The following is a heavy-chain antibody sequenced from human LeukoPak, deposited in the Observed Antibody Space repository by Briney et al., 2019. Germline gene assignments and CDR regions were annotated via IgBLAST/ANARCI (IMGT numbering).Heavy chain of an antibody. Sequence: SVTVSCKASGGTFSSYAISWVRQAPGQGLEWMGRIIPILGIANYAQKFQGRVTITADKSTSTAYMELSSLRSEDTAVYYCARVGMVATFDYWGQGTLVTVSS. J-gene: IGHJ4*02. CDR1: GGTFSSYA. D-gene: IGHD5-12*01. V-gene: IGHV1-69*04. CDR3: ARVGMVATFDY. CDR2: IIPILGIA.